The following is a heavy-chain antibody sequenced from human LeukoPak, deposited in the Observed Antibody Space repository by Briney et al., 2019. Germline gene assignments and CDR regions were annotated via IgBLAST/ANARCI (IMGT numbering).Heavy chain of an antibody. CDR2: IYTSGST. Sequence: SETLSLTCTVSGGSISSYYWSWIRQPAGKGLEWIGRIYTSGSTNYNPSLKSRVTMSVDTSKNQFSLKLSSVTAADTAVHYCARDFTLGDGYNKNWFDPWGQGTLVTVSS. J-gene: IGHJ5*02. D-gene: IGHD5-24*01. CDR1: GGSISSYY. CDR3: ARDFTLGDGYNKNWFDP. V-gene: IGHV4-4*07.